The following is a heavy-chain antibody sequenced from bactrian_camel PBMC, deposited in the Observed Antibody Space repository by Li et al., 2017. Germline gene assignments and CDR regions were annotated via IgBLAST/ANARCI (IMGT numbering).Heavy chain of an antibody. D-gene: IGHD6*01. CDR1: GEPRGAYC. Sequence: VQLVESGGGSVQAGGSLRLSCRASGEPRGAYCMAWFRQIPGKERQGVASIDYSGHVATYADSVKGRFTISRDNSKRTLYLQMNNLKPEDTAMYSCVRDWGYADRWYVALGYWTQGTQVTVS. CDR3: VRDWGYADRWYVALGY. J-gene: IGHJ6*01. V-gene: IGHV3S55*01. CDR2: YSGHVAT.